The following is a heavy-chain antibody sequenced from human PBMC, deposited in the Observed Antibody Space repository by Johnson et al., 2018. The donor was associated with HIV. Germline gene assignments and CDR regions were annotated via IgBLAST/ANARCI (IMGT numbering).Heavy chain of an antibody. CDR1: EFTYSDFY. CDR2: INSGGST. Sequence: MQLVESGGGLVKPGGSLRLSCAASEFTYSDFYINWIRQAPGKGLVWVSRINSGGSTYYADSVKGRFTISRDNSKNTLYLQMNSLRAEDTAVYYCARDASYYGSANDAFDIWGQGTMVTVSS. CDR3: ARDASYYGSANDAFDI. J-gene: IGHJ3*02. D-gene: IGHD3-10*01. V-gene: IGHV3-66*01.